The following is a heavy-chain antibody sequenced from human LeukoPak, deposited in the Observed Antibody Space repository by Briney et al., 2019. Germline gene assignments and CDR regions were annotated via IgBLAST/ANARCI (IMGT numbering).Heavy chain of an antibody. CDR2: INPSGGST. CDR3: ARAGQEDYLWGTYRDDY. V-gene: IGHV1-46*01. J-gene: IGHJ4*02. Sequence: GASVKVSCKASGYTFTSYYMHWVRQAPGQGLEWMGIINPSGGSTSYAQKFQGRVTMTRDTSTSTAYMELSSLRSEDTAIYYCARAGQEDYLWGTYRDDYWGQGTLVTVSS. CDR1: GYTFTSYY. D-gene: IGHD3-16*02.